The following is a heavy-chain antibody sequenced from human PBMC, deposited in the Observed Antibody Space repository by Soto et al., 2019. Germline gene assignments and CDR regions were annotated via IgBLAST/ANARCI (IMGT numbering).Heavy chain of an antibody. V-gene: IGHV2-26*01. D-gene: IGHD6-19*01. Sequence: VTLKESGPVLVKPPETLTLRCTVSGLSITDSEMGVSWIRQPPGQPLEWLAHIDSSGEKSYRTFLKSRLAISKDTSKRQIVLTMTNMDPADTATYYCARRHLAVAVSPWFDPWGQGIPVTVSS. CDR2: IDSSGEK. CDR1: GLSITDSEMG. J-gene: IGHJ5*02. CDR3: ARRHLAVAVSPWFDP.